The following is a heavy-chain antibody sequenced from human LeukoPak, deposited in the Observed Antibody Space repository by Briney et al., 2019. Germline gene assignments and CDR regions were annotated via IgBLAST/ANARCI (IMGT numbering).Heavy chain of an antibody. V-gene: IGHV3-11*06. J-gene: IGHJ4*02. Sequence: PGGSLRLSCAASGFTFSDYYMSWIRQAPGKGLEWVSYISSSSSYTNYADSVKGRFTISRDNAKNSLYLQMNSLRAEDTAVYYCARDPYYYDSSGPSYFDYWGQGTLVTVSS. CDR3: ARDPYYYDSSGPSYFDY. D-gene: IGHD3-22*01. CDR2: ISSSSSYT. CDR1: GFTFSDYY.